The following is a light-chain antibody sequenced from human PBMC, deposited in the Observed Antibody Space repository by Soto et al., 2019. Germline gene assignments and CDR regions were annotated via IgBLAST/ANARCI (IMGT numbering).Light chain of an antibody. V-gene: IGKV1-39*01. CDR2: AAS. CDR1: RTISTH. J-gene: IGKJ2*01. CDR3: QQSLTIPYT. Sequence: DLQMTQSPSSLSASVRDRVTITCRASRTISTHLNWYQQKPGKAPKLLIYAASTLQSGVPSRFSGSGSGTDFTLTINSLQPEDFATYYCQQSLTIPYTFGQGTKLEIK.